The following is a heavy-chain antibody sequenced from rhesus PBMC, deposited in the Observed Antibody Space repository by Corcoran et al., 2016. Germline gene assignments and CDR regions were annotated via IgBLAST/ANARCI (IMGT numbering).Heavy chain of an antibody. CDR1: GVSISSNW. CDR3: ARGSYSGSPDY. V-gene: IGHV4-173*01. D-gene: IGHD1-44*02. Sequence: QLQLQVSGPGLVKPSETLSLTCAVSGVSISSNWWTWIRQPPGKDLEGVGRISGSGGSTSYKPSRKRRGTRAPDTAKSPLSRRLSAVTAADKAVYFCARGSYSGSPDYWGQGVLVTVSS. CDR2: ISGSGGST. J-gene: IGHJ4*01.